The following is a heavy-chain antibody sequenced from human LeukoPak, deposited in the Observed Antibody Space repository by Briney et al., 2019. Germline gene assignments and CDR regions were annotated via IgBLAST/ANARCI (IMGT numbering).Heavy chain of an antibody. Sequence: PSETLSLTCTVSGGSISSSSYYWGWIRQPPGKGLEWIGSIYYSGSTYYNPSLKGRVTISVDTSKNQFSLKLSSVTAADTAVYYCARVDTAMVRPFDYWGQGTLVTVSS. J-gene: IGHJ4*02. CDR3: ARVDTAMVRPFDY. CDR2: IYYSGST. D-gene: IGHD5-18*01. CDR1: GGSISSSSYY. V-gene: IGHV4-39*07.